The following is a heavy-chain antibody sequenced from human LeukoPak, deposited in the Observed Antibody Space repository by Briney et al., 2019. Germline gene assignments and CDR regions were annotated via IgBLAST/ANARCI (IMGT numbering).Heavy chain of an antibody. CDR1: GFTFSGYA. CDR2: ISGSGGST. J-gene: IGHJ4*02. D-gene: IGHD4-17*01. CDR3: ARDDYGVEGGDY. Sequence: PGGSLRLSCAASGFTFSGYAMSWVRQAPGKGLEWVSAISGSGGSTYYADSVKGRFTISRDNAKNSLYLQMNSLRAEDTAVYYCARDDYGVEGGDYWGQGTLVTVSS. V-gene: IGHV3-21*01.